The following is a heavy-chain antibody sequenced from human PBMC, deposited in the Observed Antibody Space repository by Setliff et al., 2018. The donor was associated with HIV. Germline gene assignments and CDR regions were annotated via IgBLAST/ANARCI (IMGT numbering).Heavy chain of an antibody. CDR2: ISGSGSST. V-gene: IGHV3-23*01. CDR3: AKGASLVPRRPHFCYFDY. D-gene: IGHD3-16*02. CDR1: EFTFSVYA. Sequence: PGGSLRLSCAASEFTFSVYAMSWLRQAPGKGLGWVSGISGSGSSTYYADSVKGRFTISRDNSKNTLYLQMNRLRADDTAIYYCAKGASLVPRRPHFCYFDYWGQGALVTVSS. J-gene: IGHJ4*02.